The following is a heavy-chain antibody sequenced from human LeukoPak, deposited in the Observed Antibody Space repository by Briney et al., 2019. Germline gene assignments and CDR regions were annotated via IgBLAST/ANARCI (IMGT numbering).Heavy chain of an antibody. CDR2: ISGSGGST. Sequence: GGSLRLSCAASGFTFRNYAMSWVRQAPGKGLEWVSGISGSGGSTYYADSVEGRFTISRDNSKNTLYLQMNSLRADDTAVYHCAKRGDSSGWYYFDYWGQGTLVTVSS. CDR3: AKRGDSSGWYYFDY. V-gene: IGHV3-23*01. J-gene: IGHJ4*02. CDR1: GFTFRNYA. D-gene: IGHD6-19*01.